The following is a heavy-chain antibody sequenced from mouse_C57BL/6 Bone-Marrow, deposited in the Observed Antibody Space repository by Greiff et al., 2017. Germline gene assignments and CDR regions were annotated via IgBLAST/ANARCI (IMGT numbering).Heavy chain of an antibody. V-gene: IGHV5-6*01. CDR1: GFTFSSYG. CDR3: ARYYYGSSLYYAMDY. Sequence: EVHLVESGGDLVKPGGSLKLSCAASGFTFSSYGMSWVRQTPDKRLEWVATISSGGSYTYSPDSVKGRFTISRDNAKNTLYLQMSSLKSEDTAMYYCARYYYGSSLYYAMDYWGQGTSVTVSS. D-gene: IGHD1-1*01. CDR2: ISSGGSYT. J-gene: IGHJ4*01.